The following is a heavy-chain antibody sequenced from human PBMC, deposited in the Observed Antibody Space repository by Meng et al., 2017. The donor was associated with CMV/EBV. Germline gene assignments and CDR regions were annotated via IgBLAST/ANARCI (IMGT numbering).Heavy chain of an antibody. CDR1: GFTFSSHW. D-gene: IGHD4-17*01. CDR2: INQYGSDT. CDR3: ARGRTSVTTN. Sequence: GEPLKISCAASGFTFSSHWMTWVRQAPGKGLEWVANINQYGSDTNYVDSVKGRFIVSRDNAQSLVYLQMNSLRADGTAVYFCARGRTSVTTNWGQGTLVTVSS. V-gene: IGHV3-7*01. J-gene: IGHJ4*02.